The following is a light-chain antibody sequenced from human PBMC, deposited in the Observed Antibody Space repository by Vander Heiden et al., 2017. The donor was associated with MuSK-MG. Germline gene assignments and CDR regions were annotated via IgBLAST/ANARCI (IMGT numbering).Light chain of an antibody. CDR1: QTISSW. V-gene: IGKV1-5*03. J-gene: IGKJ2*01. Sequence: DIQMTQSPSTLSASVGDRVTITCRASQTISSWLAWYQQKPGKAPKLLIYKASSLESGVPSRFSGSGSGTEFTLTISSLQPEDFATYYCQQDNSFPFTFGQGTKMEIK. CDR2: KAS. CDR3: QQDNSFPFT.